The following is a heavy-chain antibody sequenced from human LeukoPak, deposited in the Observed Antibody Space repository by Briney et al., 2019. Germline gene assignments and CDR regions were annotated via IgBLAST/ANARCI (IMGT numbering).Heavy chain of an antibody. CDR2: IIPILGIA. D-gene: IGHD5-24*01. V-gene: IGHV1-69*04. J-gene: IGHJ4*02. CDR3: ASPRDGYNSGYFDY. Sequence: SVKVSCKASGGTFSSYAISWVRQAPGQGLEWMGRIIPILGIANYAQKFQGRVTITADKSTSTAYMELSSLRSEDTAVYYCASPRDGYNSGYFDYWGQGTLVTVSS. CDR1: GGTFSSYA.